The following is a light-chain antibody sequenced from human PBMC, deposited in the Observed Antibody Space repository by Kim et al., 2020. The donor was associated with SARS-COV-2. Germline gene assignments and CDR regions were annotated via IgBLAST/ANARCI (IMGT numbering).Light chain of an antibody. CDR3: SAWDSNLSAWV. Sequence: QTATLTCTGNSNNVGNQGAAWLQQQQSHPHKLQSYRNNNRPSGISERLSASRSGNTTSLTITGLQPEDEADYYCSAWDSNLSAWVFGEGTQLAIL. J-gene: IGLJ3*02. V-gene: IGLV10-54*01. CDR2: RNN. CDR1: SNNVGNQG.